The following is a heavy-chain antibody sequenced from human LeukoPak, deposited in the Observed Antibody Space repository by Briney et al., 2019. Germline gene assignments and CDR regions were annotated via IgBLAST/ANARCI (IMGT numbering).Heavy chain of an antibody. Sequence: GGSLRLSCAASGFTVSSNYMSWVRQAPGKGLEWVSVIYSGGSTYYADSVRGRFTISRDNSKNTVYLQMNSLRAEDTAVYYCASGSLRPPLDYWGQGTLVTVSS. V-gene: IGHV3-66*01. CDR2: IYSGGST. CDR3: ASGSLRPPLDY. J-gene: IGHJ4*02. CDR1: GFTVSSNY.